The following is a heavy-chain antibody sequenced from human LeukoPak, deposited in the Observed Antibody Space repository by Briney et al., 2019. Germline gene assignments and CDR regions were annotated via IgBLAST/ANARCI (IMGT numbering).Heavy chain of an antibody. Sequence: GASVKVSCKVVAYDFTGYYIHWVRHAPGQGPEWMGRLNPNTGHAVYAFKFQGRVTITRDTSSNTAYMEVTRLTSDDTALYYCAKDRDGADRIVLWGQGTLVTVSS. D-gene: IGHD5-24*01. CDR2: LNPNTGHA. V-gene: IGHV1-2*06. J-gene: IGHJ4*02. CDR1: AYDFTGYY. CDR3: AKDRDGADRIVL.